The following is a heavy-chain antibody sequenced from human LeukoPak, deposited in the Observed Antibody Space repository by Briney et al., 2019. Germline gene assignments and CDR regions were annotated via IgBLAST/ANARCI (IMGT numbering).Heavy chain of an antibody. CDR3: ARATSGYYDYFDY. CDR1: GYTFTSYD. V-gene: IGHV1-2*02. Sequence: ASVKVSCKASGYTFTSYDINWVRQATGQGLEWMGWINPNSGGTNYAQKFQGRVTMTRDTSISTAYMELSRLRSDDTAVYYCARATSGYYDYFDYWGQGTLVTVSS. D-gene: IGHD3-22*01. CDR2: INPNSGGT. J-gene: IGHJ4*02.